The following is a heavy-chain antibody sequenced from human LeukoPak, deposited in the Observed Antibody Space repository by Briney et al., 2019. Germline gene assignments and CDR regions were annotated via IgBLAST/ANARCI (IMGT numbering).Heavy chain of an antibody. Sequence: GGSLRLSCAASGFTFSSYAMHWVRQAPGKGLEWVAVISYDGSNKYYADSVKGRFSISRDNSKNTLYLQMNSLRAEDTAVYYCARDSLHGYTPDYYYYYGMDVWGQGTTVTVSS. J-gene: IGHJ6*02. CDR3: ARDSLHGYTPDYYYYYGMDV. V-gene: IGHV3-30*04. CDR2: ISYDGSNK. CDR1: GFTFSSYA. D-gene: IGHD5-24*01.